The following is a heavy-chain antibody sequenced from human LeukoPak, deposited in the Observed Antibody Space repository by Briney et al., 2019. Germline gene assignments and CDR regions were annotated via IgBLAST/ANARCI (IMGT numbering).Heavy chain of an antibody. V-gene: IGHV3-48*04. CDR3: ARPHYYDSSGYFDY. CDR1: GFTFSSYS. Sequence: GGSLRLSCAASGFTFSSYSMNWVRQAPGKGLEWVSYISSSGSTIYYADSVKGRFTISRDNAKNSLCLQMNSLRAEDTAVYYCARPHYYDSSGYFDYWGQGTLVTVSS. J-gene: IGHJ4*02. CDR2: ISSSGSTI. D-gene: IGHD3-22*01.